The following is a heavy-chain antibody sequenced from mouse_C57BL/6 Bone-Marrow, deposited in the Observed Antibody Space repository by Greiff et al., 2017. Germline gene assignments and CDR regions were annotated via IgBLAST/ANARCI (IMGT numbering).Heavy chain of an antibody. D-gene: IGHD3-1*01. CDR2: IYPTSGRT. CDR3: ARTGPQGRRCDY. J-gene: IGHJ2*01. V-gene: IGHV1-55*01. CDR1: GYTFTSYW. Sequence: QVQLQQPGAELVKPGASVQMSCKASGYTFTSYWITWVKQRPGQGLEWIGDIYPTSGRTNYNERFKSKAILTVDTTSNTAYMQHSSRTSEDSAVFYGARTGPQGRRCDYGGQGTTLTVSA.